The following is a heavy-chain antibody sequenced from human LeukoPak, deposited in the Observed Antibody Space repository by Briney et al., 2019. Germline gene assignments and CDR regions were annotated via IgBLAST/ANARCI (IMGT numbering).Heavy chain of an antibody. Sequence: GGSLSLSCAASGFPFSSYAMSWVRQAPGKGLEWVSSISGSGGSIYYADSVKGRFTISRDNSKSTLYLQMNSLRAEDTAIYYCAKEAVAAAGPFDYWGQGTLVTVSS. D-gene: IGHD6-13*01. CDR3: AKEAVAAAGPFDY. CDR2: ISGSGGSI. CDR1: GFPFSSYA. J-gene: IGHJ4*02. V-gene: IGHV3-23*01.